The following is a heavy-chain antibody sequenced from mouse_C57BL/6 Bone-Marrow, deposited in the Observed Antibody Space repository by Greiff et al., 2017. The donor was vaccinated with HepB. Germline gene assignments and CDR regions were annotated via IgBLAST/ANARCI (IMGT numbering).Heavy chain of an antibody. Sequence: VQLQQSGPELVKPGASVKISCKASGYSFSSSWMNWVKQRPGKGLEWIGRIYPGDGDTNYNGKFKGKATLTADKSSSTAYMQRSSLTSEDSAVYFCAVYGNYDDWGQGTTLTVSS. D-gene: IGHD2-1*01. CDR1: GYSFSSSW. CDR3: AVYGNYDD. J-gene: IGHJ2*01. V-gene: IGHV1-82*01. CDR2: IYPGDGDT.